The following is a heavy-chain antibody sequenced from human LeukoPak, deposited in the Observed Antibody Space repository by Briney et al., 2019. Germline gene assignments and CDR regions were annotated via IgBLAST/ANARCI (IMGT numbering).Heavy chain of an antibody. V-gene: IGHV1-69*04. CDR2: IIPILGIA. D-gene: IGHD5-12*01. Sequence: SVKVSCKASGGTFSSYAISWVRQAPGQGLEWLGRIIPILGIANYAQKFQGRVTITADKSTSTAYMELSSPRSEDTAVYYCARDLATLPLDYWGQGTLVTVSS. CDR1: GGTFSSYA. CDR3: ARDLATLPLDY. J-gene: IGHJ4*02.